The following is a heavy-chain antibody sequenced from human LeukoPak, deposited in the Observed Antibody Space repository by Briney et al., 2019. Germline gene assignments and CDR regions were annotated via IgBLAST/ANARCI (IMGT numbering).Heavy chain of an antibody. CDR3: ARDSPTYYDFWSGLGGMDV. CDR2: ISSSGSTI. V-gene: IGHV3-11*01. Sequence: GGSLRLSCAASGFTFSDYYMSWIRQAPGKGLEWVSYISSSGSTIYYADSVKGRFTISRDNAKNSLYLQMNSLRAEDTAVYYCARDSPTYYDFWSGLGGMDVWGQGTTVTVSS. J-gene: IGHJ6*02. CDR1: GFTFSDYY. D-gene: IGHD3-3*01.